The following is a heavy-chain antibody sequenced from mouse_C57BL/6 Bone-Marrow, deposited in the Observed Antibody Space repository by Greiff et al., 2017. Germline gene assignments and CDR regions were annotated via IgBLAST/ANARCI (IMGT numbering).Heavy chain of an antibody. CDR2: IWSDGST. CDR3: ARHDPLSTVVAPDAMDY. D-gene: IGHD1-1*01. J-gene: IGHJ4*01. V-gene: IGHV2-6-1*01. Sequence: VKVVESGPGLVAPSQSLSITCTVSGFSLTSYGVHWVRQPPGKGLEWLVVIWSDGSTTYNSALKSRLSISKDNSKSQVFLKMNSLQTDDTAMYYCARHDPLSTVVAPDAMDYWGQGTSVTVSS. CDR1: GFSLTSYG.